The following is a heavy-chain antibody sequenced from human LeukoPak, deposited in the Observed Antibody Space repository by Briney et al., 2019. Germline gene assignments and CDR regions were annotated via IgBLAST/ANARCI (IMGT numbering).Heavy chain of an antibody. CDR2: INPNSGDT. V-gene: IGHV1-2*06. CDR1: GYTFNGYY. Sequence: GASVKVSCKASGYTFNGYYMHWVRQAPGQGLEWTGRINPNSGDTNYAQKFQGRVTMTRDTSISTAYMELSRLRSDDTAVYYCAREEGITIFGVVLYYFDYWGQGTLVTVSS. J-gene: IGHJ4*02. D-gene: IGHD3-3*01. CDR3: AREEGITIFGVVLYYFDY.